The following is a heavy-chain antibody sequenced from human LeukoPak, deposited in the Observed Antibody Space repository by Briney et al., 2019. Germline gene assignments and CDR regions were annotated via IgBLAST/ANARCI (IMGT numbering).Heavy chain of an antibody. CDR1: GFSLSTSGVG. J-gene: IGHJ3*02. D-gene: IGHD6-19*01. CDR3: AHRRVLREQWLAGDAFDI. V-gene: IGHV2-5*02. Sequence: SGPTLVNPTQTLTLTCTFSGFSLSTSGVGVGWIRQPPGKALEWLALIYWDDDKRYSPSLKSRLTITKDTSKNQVVLTMTNMDPVDTATYYCAHRRVLREQWLAGDAFDIWGQGTMVTVSS. CDR2: IYWDDDK.